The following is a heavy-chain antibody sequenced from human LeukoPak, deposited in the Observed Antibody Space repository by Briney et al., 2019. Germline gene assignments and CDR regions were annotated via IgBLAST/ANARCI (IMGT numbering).Heavy chain of an antibody. Sequence: SETLSLTCAVYGGSFSGYYWSWIRQPPGKGLEWIGEINHSGSTNYNPSLKSRVTISVDTSKNQFSLKLSSVTAADTAVYYCARDPDNSPGSGVDYWGQGTLVTVSS. V-gene: IGHV4-34*01. CDR2: INHSGST. CDR1: GGSFSGYY. CDR3: ARDPDNSPGSGVDY. D-gene: IGHD1-14*01. J-gene: IGHJ4*02.